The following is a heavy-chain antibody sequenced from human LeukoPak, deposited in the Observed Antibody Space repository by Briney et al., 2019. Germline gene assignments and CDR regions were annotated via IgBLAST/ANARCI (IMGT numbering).Heavy chain of an antibody. CDR3: AKAPGRDYYDSSGYILFDY. J-gene: IGHJ4*02. CDR2: ISGSGGST. CDR1: GFTFSSYG. V-gene: IGHV3-23*01. D-gene: IGHD3-22*01. Sequence: PGGSLRLSCAGSGFTFSSYGMSWVRQAPGKGLEWVSGISGSGGSTYYADSVKGRFTISRDNSKNTLYLQMNSLRAEDTAVYYCAKAPGRDYYDSSGYILFDYWGQGTLVTVSS.